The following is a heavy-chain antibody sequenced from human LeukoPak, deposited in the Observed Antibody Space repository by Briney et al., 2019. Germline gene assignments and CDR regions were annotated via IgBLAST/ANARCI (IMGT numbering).Heavy chain of an antibody. Sequence: SDTLSLTRGVSGGLKSRTNWWGWVRQPPGPGLEWIGEISLSGLTNYNPSLNSRVTMSLDKSKNHLSLNLTSVTAADTAVYYCSRESGAFSPFGYWGQGTLVTVSS. J-gene: IGHJ4*02. CDR1: GGLKSRTNW. D-gene: IGHD1-26*01. CDR3: SRESGAFSPFGY. CDR2: ISLSGLT. V-gene: IGHV4-4*02.